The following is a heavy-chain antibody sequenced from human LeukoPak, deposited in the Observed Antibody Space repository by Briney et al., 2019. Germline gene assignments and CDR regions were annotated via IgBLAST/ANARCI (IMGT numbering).Heavy chain of an antibody. V-gene: IGHV4-4*07. CDR1: GGSISSYY. Sequence: SETLSLTCTVSGGSISSYYWSWIRQPAGKGLEWIGRIYTSGSTNYNPSLKSRVTMSVDTSKNQFSLKLSSVTAADTAVYYCAREGNAAVTRAFDIWGQGTMVTVSS. J-gene: IGHJ3*02. D-gene: IGHD4-23*01. CDR2: IYTSGST. CDR3: AREGNAAVTRAFDI.